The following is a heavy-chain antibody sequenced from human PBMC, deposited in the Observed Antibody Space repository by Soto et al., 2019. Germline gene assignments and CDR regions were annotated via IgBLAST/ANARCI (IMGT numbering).Heavy chain of an antibody. Sequence: VESVTISCKVSGYSFTYYWIVWVRQMPEKGLEWMGTIYPGDSDTRYSPSFQGHVTISADKSISIAYLQWSSLKASDTSMYYCARTWNGAVDYWGQGTMVTVSS. CDR3: ARTWNGAVDY. J-gene: IGHJ4*02. CDR1: GYSFTYYW. CDR2: IYPGDSDT. V-gene: IGHV5-51*01. D-gene: IGHD1-1*01.